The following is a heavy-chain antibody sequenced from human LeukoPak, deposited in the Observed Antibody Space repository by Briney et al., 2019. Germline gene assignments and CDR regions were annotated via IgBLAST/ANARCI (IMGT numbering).Heavy chain of an antibody. CDR2: INPSGGRT. D-gene: IGHD5-18*01. V-gene: IGHV1-46*01. J-gene: IGHJ5*02. CDR1: GYIFTSYY. CDR3: TRALPHRRLMDTTMEQHWFDP. Sequence: VASVKVSCKASGYIFTSYYIHWVRQAPGQGLEWMGLINPSGGRTNYAQKFQGRVTMTRDMSTSTVYMELSSLRSEDTAMYYCTRALPHRRLMDTTMEQHWFDPWGQGTLVTVSS.